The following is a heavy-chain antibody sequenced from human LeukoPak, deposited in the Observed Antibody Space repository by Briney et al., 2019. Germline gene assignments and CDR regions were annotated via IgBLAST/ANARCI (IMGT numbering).Heavy chain of an antibody. CDR3: AREVGYCSGGSCYSYFDY. Sequence: KASETLSLTCTVSRGSIRTYYWSWIRHSPGKGLEEIGYIYYSGSTNYNASLTNRVTISVDTSKNQFSLKLSSVTAADTAVYYCAREVGYCSGGSCYSYFDYWGQGTLVTVSS. V-gene: IGHV4-59*01. D-gene: IGHD2-15*01. CDR1: RGSIRTYY. J-gene: IGHJ4*02. CDR2: IYYSGST.